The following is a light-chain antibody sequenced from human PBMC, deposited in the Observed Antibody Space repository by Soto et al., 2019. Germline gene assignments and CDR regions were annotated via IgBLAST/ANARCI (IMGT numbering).Light chain of an antibody. CDR2: GAS. Sequence: EIVMTQSPATLSVSPGERSTLSCRASQSISTNLAWYQQKPGQGPRLLIFGASTRAIGIPARFSGSGSGTDFTLTISSLQSEDLAVYFCQHYYERPLTFGGGTKV. CDR1: QSISTN. J-gene: IGKJ4*01. V-gene: IGKV3-15*01. CDR3: QHYYERPLT.